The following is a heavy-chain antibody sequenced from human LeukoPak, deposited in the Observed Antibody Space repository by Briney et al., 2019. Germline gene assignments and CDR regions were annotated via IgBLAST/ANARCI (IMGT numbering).Heavy chain of an antibody. V-gene: IGHV1-8*02. J-gene: IGHJ3*02. Sequence: VASVKVSCKASGYTFTSYDINWVRQATGQGLEWMGWMNPNSGNTGYPQKFQGRVTMTRNTSISTAYMELSSLRSEDTAVYYCAILSPHVVVAATENAFDIWGQGTMVTVSS. CDR3: AILSPHVVVAATENAFDI. CDR1: GYTFTSYD. CDR2: MNPNSGNT. D-gene: IGHD2-15*01.